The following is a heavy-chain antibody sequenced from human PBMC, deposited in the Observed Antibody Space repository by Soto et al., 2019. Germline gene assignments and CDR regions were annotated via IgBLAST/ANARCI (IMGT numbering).Heavy chain of an antibody. CDR2: IIPIFGTA. D-gene: IGHD6-13*01. Sequence: QVQLVQSGAEVKKPGSSVKVSCKASGGTFSSYAISWVRQAPGQGLEWMGGIIPIFGTANYAQKFQGRVTITADESTSTAYMELSSLRSEDSAFYYCATVAAATVGGLVGSFDYWGQGTLVTVSS. J-gene: IGHJ4*02. CDR1: GGTFSSYA. CDR3: ATVAAATVGGLVGSFDY. V-gene: IGHV1-69*01.